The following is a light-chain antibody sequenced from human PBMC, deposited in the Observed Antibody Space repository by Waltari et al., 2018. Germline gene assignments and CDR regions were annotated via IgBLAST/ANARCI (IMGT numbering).Light chain of an antibody. Sequence: DIRMTQSPPSLSASVGDRVTITCRASERISTYLNWYQQKPGKAPKVLIDGASTLESWVPSRFSGSGSGTDFTLTISSLQSEDFATYYCQQAYGTPPWTFGQGTQVE. CDR1: ERISTY. CDR2: GAS. CDR3: QQAYGTPPWT. V-gene: IGKV1-39*01. J-gene: IGKJ1*01.